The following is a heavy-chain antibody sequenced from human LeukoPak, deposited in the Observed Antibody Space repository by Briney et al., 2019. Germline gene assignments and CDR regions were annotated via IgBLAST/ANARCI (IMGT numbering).Heavy chain of an antibody. V-gene: IGHV4-4*07. CDR2: AYSGVNA. J-gene: IGHJ6*03. CDR1: GDSMHSYY. Sequence: PPETLSLTCTVSGDSMHSYYWSWIRQSPEKGLEWIGRAYSGVNAYYNPSLQSRVTISVDKSNNQFSLDLASATAADTALYYCARQKSGTLTRAYFYIDVWGKGITVTVSS. CDR3: ARQKSGTLTRAYFYIDV. D-gene: IGHD1-26*01.